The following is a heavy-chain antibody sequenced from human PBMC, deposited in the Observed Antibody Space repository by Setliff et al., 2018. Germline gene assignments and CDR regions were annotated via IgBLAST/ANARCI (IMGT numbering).Heavy chain of an antibody. CDR3: ARDQYNFWSGYFYESSWFDP. D-gene: IGHD3-3*01. CDR1: GGSISSGSYY. J-gene: IGHJ5*02. Sequence: SETLSLTCTVSGGSISSGSYYWSWIRQPAGKGLEWIGRIYTSVSTNYNPSLKSRVTISVDTSKNQFSLKLSSVAAADTAVYYCARDQYNFWSGYFYESSWFDPWGQGTLVTVSS. V-gene: IGHV4-61*02. CDR2: IYTSVST.